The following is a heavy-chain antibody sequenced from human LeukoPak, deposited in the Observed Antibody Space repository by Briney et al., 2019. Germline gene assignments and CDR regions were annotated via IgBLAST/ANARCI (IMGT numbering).Heavy chain of an antibody. CDR3: ARYSSGWSIDY. CDR2: ISSVSSSI. CDR1: GFTFSNYR. V-gene: IGHV3-48*01. Sequence: GGSLRLSCAASGFTFSNYRMNWVRQAPGKGVELVSHISSVSSSIYYADSVKGRFTMSRDNAKSSLYLQMNSLRAEDTAVYHCARYSSGWSIDYWGQGSLVAVSS. J-gene: IGHJ4*02. D-gene: IGHD6-19*01.